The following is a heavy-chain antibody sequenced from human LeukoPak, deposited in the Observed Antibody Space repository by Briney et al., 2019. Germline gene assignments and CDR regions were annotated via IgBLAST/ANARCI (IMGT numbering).Heavy chain of an antibody. CDR2: VWYSGTT. J-gene: IGHJ5*02. V-gene: IGHV4-59*01. CDR3: AKGGPEASAGLTWFDP. D-gene: IGHD1-14*01. Sequence: PSETLSLTCTVSGGSINNYHWYWMRQPPGKGLEWIGYVWYSGTTKYNPSLKSRVTISVDTSKNQFSLKLNYVTAADTAVYYCAKGGPEASAGLTWFDPWGQGTRVTVSS. CDR1: GGSINNYH.